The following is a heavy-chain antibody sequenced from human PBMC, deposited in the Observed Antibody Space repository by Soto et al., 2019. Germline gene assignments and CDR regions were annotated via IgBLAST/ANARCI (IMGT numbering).Heavy chain of an antibody. D-gene: IGHD3-10*01. CDR1: GASIITDNW. Sequence: QVQLQESGPGLVKPSGTLSLTCALSGASIITDNWWSWVRQPPGTEMEWIGEIYHSGNTNFNPSVTSRVTISVDTSKSQFSLTVSSVTAADTAIYYCARASASSKLRGVVINWGQGTLVTVSS. CDR3: ARASASSKLRGVVIN. V-gene: IGHV4-4*02. J-gene: IGHJ4*02. CDR2: IYHSGNT.